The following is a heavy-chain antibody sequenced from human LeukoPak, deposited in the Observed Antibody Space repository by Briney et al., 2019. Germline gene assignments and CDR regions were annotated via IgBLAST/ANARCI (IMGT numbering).Heavy chain of an antibody. CDR1: GFTFSSSW. V-gene: IGHV3-7*01. J-gene: IGHJ2*01. Sequence: GGSLRLSCAASGFTFSSSWMSWVRQAPGRGLEWVASINQAGSQIHYVDSVKGRFTISRDNAKNTLYLQMSSLRDEDTAVYYCAKNNDYGGSYWYFDLWGRGTLVTVSS. CDR3: AKNNDYGGSYWYFDL. CDR2: INQAGSQI. D-gene: IGHD4-23*01.